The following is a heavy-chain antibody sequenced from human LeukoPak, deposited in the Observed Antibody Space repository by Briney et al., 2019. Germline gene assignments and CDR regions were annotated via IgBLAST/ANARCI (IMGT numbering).Heavy chain of an antibody. CDR3: AKETSPRPENFDY. CDR1: GFTFDDYA. Sequence: PGGSLRLSCAASGFTFDDYAMHWVRQAPGKGLEWVSGISWNSGSIGYADSVKGRFTISRDNAKNSLYLQMNSLRAEDTAVYYCAKETSPRPENFDYWGQGTLVTVSS. J-gene: IGHJ4*02. V-gene: IGHV3-9*01. CDR2: ISWNSGSI.